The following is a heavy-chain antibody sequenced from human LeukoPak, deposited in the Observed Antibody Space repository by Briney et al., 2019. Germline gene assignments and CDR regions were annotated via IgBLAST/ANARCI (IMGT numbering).Heavy chain of an antibody. CDR3: AKDFSRWLRLDDAFDI. D-gene: IGHD5-12*01. J-gene: IGHJ3*02. Sequence: GGSLRLSCAASGFTFSDYYMSWIRQAPGKGLEWVSYISSSGSTIYYADSVKGRFTISRDNSKNALYLEMNSLRAEDTAVYSCAKDFSRWLRLDDAFDIWGQGTMVTVSS. CDR1: GFTFSDYY. V-gene: IGHV3-11*04. CDR2: ISSSGSTI.